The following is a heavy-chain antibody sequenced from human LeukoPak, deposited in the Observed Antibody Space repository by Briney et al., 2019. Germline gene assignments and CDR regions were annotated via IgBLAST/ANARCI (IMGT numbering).Heavy chain of an antibody. CDR3: ARDPTYGDYGGFFDY. Sequence: ASVKVSCKASGYTFTSYYMHWVRQAPGQGLEWMGIINPSGGSTSYAQKFQGRVTMTRDTSTSTVYMELSSLGSEDTAVYYCARDPTYGDYGGFFDYWGQGTLVTVSS. V-gene: IGHV1-46*01. J-gene: IGHJ4*02. CDR2: INPSGGST. D-gene: IGHD4-17*01. CDR1: GYTFTSYY.